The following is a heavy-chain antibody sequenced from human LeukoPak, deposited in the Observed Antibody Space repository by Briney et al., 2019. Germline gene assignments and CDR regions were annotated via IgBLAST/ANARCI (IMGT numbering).Heavy chain of an antibody. CDR2: IRLHCGDT. D-gene: IGHD3-16*01. J-gene: IGHJ4*02. CDR1: GYIFSSHH. Sequence: ASVKLSCKASGYIFSSHHMHCVRQARGQGIEWMGIIRLHCGDTTYAQKFQGRITMTKDTSTSTVYMDLSSLRSEDTAFYYCARDYNWGVDYWGQGTLITVSS. V-gene: IGHV1-46*01. CDR3: ARDYNWGVDY.